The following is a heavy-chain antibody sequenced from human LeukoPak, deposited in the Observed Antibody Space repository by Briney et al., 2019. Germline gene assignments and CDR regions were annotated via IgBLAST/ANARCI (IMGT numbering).Heavy chain of an antibody. J-gene: IGHJ5*02. CDR1: GGSISSYY. CDR3: ARANWFDP. V-gene: IGHV4-59*01. Sequence: PSETLSLTCTVSGGSISSYYWSWIRQPPGKGLEWIGYIYYSGSTNYNPSLKGRVTISVDTSKNQFSLKLRSVTAADTAVYFCARANWFDPWGQGTLVTVSS. CDR2: IYYSGST.